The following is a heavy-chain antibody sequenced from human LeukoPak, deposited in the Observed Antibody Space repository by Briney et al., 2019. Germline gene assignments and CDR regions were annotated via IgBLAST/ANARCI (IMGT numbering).Heavy chain of an antibody. Sequence: ASVKVSCKASGYTFTSYDINWVRQATGQGLEWMGWMNPNSGNTGYAQKFQGRVTMTRNTSISTAYMELSSLRSEDTAVYYCARRVVVTAKRGYYGVDVWGQGTTVTVSS. D-gene: IGHD2-21*02. CDR2: MNPNSGNT. V-gene: IGHV1-8*01. CDR1: GYTFTSYD. CDR3: ARRVVVTAKRGYYGVDV. J-gene: IGHJ6*02.